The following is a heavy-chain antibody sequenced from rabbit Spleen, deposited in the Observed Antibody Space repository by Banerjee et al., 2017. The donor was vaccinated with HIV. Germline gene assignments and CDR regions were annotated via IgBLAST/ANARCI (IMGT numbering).Heavy chain of an antibody. J-gene: IGHJ4*01. D-gene: IGHD4-2*01. CDR2: IYGGNSGTT. Sequence: QQQLEESGGGLVKPGGTLTLTCTVSGFSINNSYYMCWVRQAPGKGLEWIACIYGGNSGTTYYASWAKGRFTISKTSSTTVTLQMTSLTAADTATYFCARDDDGNGAYFGLWGQGTLVTVS. V-gene: IGHV1S45*01. CDR3: ARDDDGNGAYFGL. CDR1: GFSINNSYY.